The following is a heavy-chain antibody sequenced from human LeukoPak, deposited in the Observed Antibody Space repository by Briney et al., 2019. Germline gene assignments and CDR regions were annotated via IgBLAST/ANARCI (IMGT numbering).Heavy chain of an antibody. J-gene: IGHJ4*02. CDR3: ARYCTSTTCILRGFDY. Sequence: SETLSLTCSVSGYSFTSGHYWGWIRQPPGKGLEWIANIYHTGSAHYNPSLKSRVTISVDTSRNQFSLKLSSVTAADTAVYYCARYCTSTTCILRGFDYWGQGTLVTVSS. CDR2: IYHTGSA. D-gene: IGHD2-2*01. CDR1: GYSFTSGHY. V-gene: IGHV4-38-2*01.